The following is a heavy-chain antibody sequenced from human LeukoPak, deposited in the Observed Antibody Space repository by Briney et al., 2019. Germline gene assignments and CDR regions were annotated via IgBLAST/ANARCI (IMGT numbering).Heavy chain of an antibody. CDR1: GFTFSSYA. Sequence: GGSLRLSCAASGFTFSSYAMHWVRQAPGKGLEWGAVISYDGSNKYYADPVKGRFTISRDNSRNTLYLQMNSLRAEDTAVYYCARDRGTKYFDYWGQGTLVTVSS. V-gene: IGHV3-30*01. CDR2: ISYDGSNK. CDR3: ARDRGTKYFDY. D-gene: IGHD3-10*01. J-gene: IGHJ4*02.